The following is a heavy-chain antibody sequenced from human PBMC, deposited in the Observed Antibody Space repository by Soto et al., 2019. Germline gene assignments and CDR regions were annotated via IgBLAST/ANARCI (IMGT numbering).Heavy chain of an antibody. CDR2: MYYTGDT. Sequence: WATRDITGTVSGGSIHGYYWTWSRQAPGREMEWIGYMYYTGDTNYNPSLKSRVSISIDKSKNQFSLKLISMTAADTAVYYCASLYDSWGQGILVTVSS. CDR3: ASLYDS. V-gene: IGHV4-59*01. J-gene: IGHJ4*02. CDR1: GGSIHGYY.